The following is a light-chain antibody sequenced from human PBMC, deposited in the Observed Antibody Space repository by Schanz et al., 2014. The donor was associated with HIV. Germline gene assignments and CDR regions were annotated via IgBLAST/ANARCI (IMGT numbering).Light chain of an antibody. CDR1: SSDVGGYNY. V-gene: IGLV2-14*03. CDR2: DVS. Sequence: QSALTQPASVSGSPGQSITISCTGTSSDVGGYNYVSWYQQHPGKAPKLMIYDVSNRPSGVSSRFSGSKSGNTASLTVSGLQAEDEADYYCASYAGSNNLVFGGGTKPTVL. J-gene: IGLJ2*01. CDR3: ASYAGSNNLV.